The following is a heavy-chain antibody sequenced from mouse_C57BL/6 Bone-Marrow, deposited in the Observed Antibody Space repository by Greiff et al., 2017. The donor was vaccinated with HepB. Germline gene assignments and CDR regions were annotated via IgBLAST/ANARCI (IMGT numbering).Heavy chain of an antibody. J-gene: IGHJ2*01. CDR3: ARDPFYRDY. Sequence: EVKLMESGPGLVKPSQSLSLTCSVTGYSITSGYYWNWIRQFPGNKLEWMGYISYDGSNNYNPSLKNRISITRDTSKNQFFLKLNSVTTEDTATYYCARDPFYRDYWGQGTTLTVSS. CDR2: ISYDGSN. CDR1: GYSITSGYY. D-gene: IGHD2-1*01. V-gene: IGHV3-6*01.